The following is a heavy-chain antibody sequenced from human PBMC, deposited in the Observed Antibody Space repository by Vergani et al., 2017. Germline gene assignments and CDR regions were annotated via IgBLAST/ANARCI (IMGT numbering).Heavy chain of an antibody. Sequence: VQSGDEVKKPGASVKVSCKASGYTFTAYYIHWVRQAPEQGLEWVGVISPDGFSTFYAQKFQGRVTITRDTSTSTVYVEVTSLRSDDTAVYYCAREPPLTGFFDYWGQGTLVTVSS. CDR3: AREPPLTGFFDY. V-gene: IGHV1-46*03. D-gene: IGHD3-9*01. J-gene: IGHJ4*02. CDR1: GYTFTAYY. CDR2: ISPDGFST.